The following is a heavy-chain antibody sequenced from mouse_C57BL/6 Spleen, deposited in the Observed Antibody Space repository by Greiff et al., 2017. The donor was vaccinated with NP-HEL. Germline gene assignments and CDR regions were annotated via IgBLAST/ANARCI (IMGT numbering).Heavy chain of an antibody. J-gene: IGHJ2*01. CDR3: ARREFLTTLGY. CDR1: GYTFTSYW. V-gene: IGHV1-69*01. CDR2: IDPSDSYT. Sequence: QVQLQQPGAELVMPGASVKLSCKASGYTFTSYWMHWVKQRPGQGLEWIGEIDPSDSYTNYNQKFKGKSTLTVDKSSSTAYMQLSSLTSEDSAVYYCARREFLTTLGYWGQGTTLTVSS. D-gene: IGHD1-1*01.